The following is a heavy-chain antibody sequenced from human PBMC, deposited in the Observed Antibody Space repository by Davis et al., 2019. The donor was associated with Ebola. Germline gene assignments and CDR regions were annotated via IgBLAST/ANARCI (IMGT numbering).Heavy chain of an antibody. CDR1: GFTFSSYW. CDR2: INSDGSST. V-gene: IGHV3-74*01. D-gene: IGHD6-19*01. Sequence: GESLKISCAASGFTFSSYWMHWVRQAPGKGLVWVSRINSDGSSTSYADSVKGRFTISRDNAKNSLYLQMNSLRDEDTAVYYCARSRASGWYWFDPWGQGTLVTVSS. CDR3: ARSRASGWYWFDP. J-gene: IGHJ5*02.